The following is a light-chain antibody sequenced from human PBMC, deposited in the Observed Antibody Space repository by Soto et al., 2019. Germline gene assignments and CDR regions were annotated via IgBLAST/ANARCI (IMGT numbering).Light chain of an antibody. V-gene: IGKV3-20*01. CDR2: GAS. Sequence: EIVLTQSPGTLSLSPGERATLSCRASQSVSSSYLAWYQQKFGQAPRLLIYGASSRATGIPDRFSGSGSATDFTLTISRLEPEDFAVYYFQQYGSSSWTFGQGTKVEIK. CDR3: QQYGSSSWT. CDR1: QSVSSSY. J-gene: IGKJ1*01.